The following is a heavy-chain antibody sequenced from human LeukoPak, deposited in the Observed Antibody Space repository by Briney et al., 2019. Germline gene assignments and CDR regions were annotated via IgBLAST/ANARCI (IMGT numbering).Heavy chain of an antibody. CDR2: IYYSGST. V-gene: IGHV4-31*03. J-gene: IGHJ6*02. D-gene: IGHD3-3*01. CDR3: ARDSRAYYDFWSGYFSAATHYYYYYGMDV. Sequence: SETLSLTCTVSGGSISSGGYYWSWIRQHPGKGLEWIGYIYYSGSTYYNPSLKSRVTISVDTSKNQFSLKLSSVTAADTAAYYCARDSRAYYDFWSGYFSAATHYYYYYGMDVWGQGTTVTVSS. CDR1: GGSISSGGYY.